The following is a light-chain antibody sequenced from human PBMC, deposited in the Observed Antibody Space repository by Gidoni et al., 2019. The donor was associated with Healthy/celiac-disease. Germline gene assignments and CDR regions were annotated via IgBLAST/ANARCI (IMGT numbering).Light chain of an antibody. V-gene: IGKV3-20*01. CDR3: QQYGSSPPWT. Sequence: EIVLTQSPGTLSLSPGERATLSCRASQSVSSSYLAWYQQKPGQAPRLLIYGASSRATGIPDRFSSSGSGTDFTPTISRLEPEDFAVYYCQQYGSSPPWTFGQGTKVEIK. CDR1: QSVSSSY. CDR2: GAS. J-gene: IGKJ1*01.